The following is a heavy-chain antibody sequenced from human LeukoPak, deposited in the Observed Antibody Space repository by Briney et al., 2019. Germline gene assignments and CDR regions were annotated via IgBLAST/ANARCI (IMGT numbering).Heavy chain of an antibody. CDR3: ARVGTATRYWYFDL. Sequence: SQTLSLTCTVSGGSISSGSYYWSWIRQPAGKGLEWIGRIYTSGSTNYNPSLKSRVTISVDTSKNQFSLKLSSVTAADTAVCYCARVGTATRYWYFDLWGRGTLVTVSS. D-gene: IGHD1/OR15-1a*01. J-gene: IGHJ2*01. CDR1: GGSISSGSYY. CDR2: IYTSGST. V-gene: IGHV4-61*02.